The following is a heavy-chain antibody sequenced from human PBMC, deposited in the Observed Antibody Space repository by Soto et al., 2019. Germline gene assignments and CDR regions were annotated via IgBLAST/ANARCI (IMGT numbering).Heavy chain of an antibody. Sequence: PGWSLRLSCAASGFTFSSYAMSWVRQAPGRGLEWVSAISGVTTYYADSVKGRFTISRDNSRNMLFLQTNSLRAEDTAVYYCANFGGHGVYWGQGTLVTVSS. CDR3: ANFGGHGVY. CDR1: GFTFSSYA. V-gene: IGHV3-23*01. CDR2: ISGVTT. D-gene: IGHD3-16*01. J-gene: IGHJ4*02.